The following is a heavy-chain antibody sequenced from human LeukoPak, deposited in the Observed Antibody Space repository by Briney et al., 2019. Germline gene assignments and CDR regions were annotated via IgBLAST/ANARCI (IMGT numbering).Heavy chain of an antibody. V-gene: IGHV3-7*01. CDR2: IKPDGDEK. Sequence: GGSLRLSCAASGFTFSTYCMTWLRQTPGKGLEWVANIKPDGDEKYYVDSVKGRFTISRDNAKNSLYLQMDSLTAEDTALYYCAGYGSGSYYNWFDPWGQGTLVTVSS. J-gene: IGHJ5*02. CDR1: GFTFSTYC. CDR3: AGYGSGSYYNWFDP. D-gene: IGHD3-10*01.